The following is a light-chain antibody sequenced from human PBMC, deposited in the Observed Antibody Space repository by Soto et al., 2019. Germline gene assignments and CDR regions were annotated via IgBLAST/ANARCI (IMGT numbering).Light chain of an antibody. Sequence: DIVLTQSPSTLSLSPGEGATISCRASQSVSTYLAWYQQKPGQAPRLLIWEASNRATGIPARFSGSGSGTVFTLTISSLEPDDFGVYYCQQRSNWPLTFGGGTKVEIK. J-gene: IGKJ4*01. CDR2: EAS. V-gene: IGKV3-11*01. CDR3: QQRSNWPLT. CDR1: QSVSTY.